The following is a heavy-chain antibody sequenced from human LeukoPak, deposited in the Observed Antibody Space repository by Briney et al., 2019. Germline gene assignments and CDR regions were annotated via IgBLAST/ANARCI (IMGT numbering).Heavy chain of an antibody. V-gene: IGHV4-31*03. CDR2: IYYRGST. CDR3: ARSITMVRGRNWFDP. Sequence: SQTLSLTCSVSSGSINSGGYYWSWIRQHPGKGLEWIGYIYYRGSTYYNPSLKSRVTISVDTSKNQFSLKLSSVTAADTAFYFCARSITMVRGRNWFDPWGQGTLVTVSS. J-gene: IGHJ5*02. D-gene: IGHD3-10*01. CDR1: SGSINSGGYY.